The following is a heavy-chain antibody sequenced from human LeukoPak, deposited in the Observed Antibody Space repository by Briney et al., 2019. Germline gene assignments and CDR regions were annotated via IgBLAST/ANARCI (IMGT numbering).Heavy chain of an antibody. CDR2: INPSGGST. CDR1: GYTFTSYY. V-gene: IGHV1-46*01. CDR3: ARERVWAPTHDAFDI. D-gene: IGHD2-8*01. Sequence: ASVKVSCKASGYTFTSYYMHWVRQAPGQGLEWMGVINPSGGSTSYAQKFQGSVTMTRDTSTSTVYMELSSLRSEDTAVYYCARERVWAPTHDAFDIWGQGTMVTVSS. J-gene: IGHJ3*02.